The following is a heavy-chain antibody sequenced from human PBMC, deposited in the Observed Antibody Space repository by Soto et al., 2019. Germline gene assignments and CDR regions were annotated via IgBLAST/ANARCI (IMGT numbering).Heavy chain of an antibody. J-gene: IGHJ4*02. Sequence: CAASGFTFSSYSMNWVRQAPGKGLEWVSYISSSSSTIYYADSVKGRFTISRDNAKNSLYLQMNSLRDEDTAVYYCARRARITIFGVVTCFDYWGQGTLVTVSS. CDR2: ISSSSSTI. CDR1: GFTFSSYS. D-gene: IGHD3-3*01. CDR3: ARRARITIFGVVTCFDY. V-gene: IGHV3-48*02.